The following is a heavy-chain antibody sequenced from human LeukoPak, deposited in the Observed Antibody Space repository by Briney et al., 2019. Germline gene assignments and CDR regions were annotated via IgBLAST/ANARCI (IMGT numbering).Heavy chain of an antibody. CDR3: ARDQYDTWSRRGNFDS. Sequence: GGSLRLSCVASGFTFGKYWMSWVRQAPGRGLEWVANIKLDGSEKNYVDSVKGRFTISRDNTKNSLYLQMNSLRAVDTAVFYCARDQYDTWSRRGNFDSWGQGTLVIVSP. D-gene: IGHD3-3*01. CDR2: IKLDGSEK. V-gene: IGHV3-7*03. J-gene: IGHJ4*02. CDR1: GFTFGKYW.